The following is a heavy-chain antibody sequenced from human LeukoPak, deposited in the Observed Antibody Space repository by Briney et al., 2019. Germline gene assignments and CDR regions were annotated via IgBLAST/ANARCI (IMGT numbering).Heavy chain of an antibody. CDR1: GGSFSGYY. D-gene: IGHD4-17*01. J-gene: IGHJ4*02. Sequence: SETLSLTCAVYGGSFSGYYWSWIRQPPGKGLEWIGEINHSGSTNYNPSLKSRVTISVDTSKNQFSLKLSSVTAADTAVYYCARGVSGDQRRWGQGTLVTVSS. V-gene: IGHV4-34*01. CDR2: INHSGST. CDR3: ARGVSGDQRR.